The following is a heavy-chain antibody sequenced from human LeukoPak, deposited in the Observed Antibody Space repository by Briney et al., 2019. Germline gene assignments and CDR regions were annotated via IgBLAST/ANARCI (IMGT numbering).Heavy chain of an antibody. J-gene: IGHJ4*02. Sequence: PGGSLRLSCAASGFTFSSYEMNWVRQASGKGLEWVSSISSSSSYIYYADSVKGRFTISRDNAKNSLYLQMNSLRAKDTAVYYCARDTTNYDFWSGYEYYFDYWGQGTLVTVSS. CDR2: ISSSSSYI. D-gene: IGHD3-3*01. CDR3: ARDTTNYDFWSGYEYYFDY. CDR1: GFTFSSYE. V-gene: IGHV3-21*01.